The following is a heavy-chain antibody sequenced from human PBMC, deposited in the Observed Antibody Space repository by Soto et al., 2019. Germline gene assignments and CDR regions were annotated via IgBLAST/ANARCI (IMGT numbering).Heavy chain of an antibody. CDR1: GFTFITYD. J-gene: IGHJ4*02. D-gene: IGHD3-3*01. Sequence: ASVKVSCKTSGFTFITYDFNWVRQAPGQGLEWMGWMNANSGNTGYAQKFQDRVTMTRNTSIGTAYMELSSLRSEDTAVYYCAAVPVLRFLKWFPAYFDYWGQGTLVTVSP. V-gene: IGHV1-8*01. CDR3: AAVPVLRFLKWFPAYFDY. CDR2: MNANSGNT.